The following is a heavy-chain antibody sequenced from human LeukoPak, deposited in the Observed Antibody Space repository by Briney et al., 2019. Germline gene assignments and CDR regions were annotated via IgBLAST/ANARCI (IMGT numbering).Heavy chain of an antibody. CDR3: ATTGPDFWSGYYDY. V-gene: IGHV1-24*01. CDR1: GHTLTELS. CDR2: FDPEDGET. J-gene: IGHJ4*02. Sequence: VASVKVSCKVSGHTLTELSMHWVRQAPGKGLEWMGGFDPEDGETIYAQKFQGRVTMTEDTSTDTAYMELSSLRSEDTAVYYCATTGPDFWSGYYDYWGQGTLVTVSS. D-gene: IGHD3-3*01.